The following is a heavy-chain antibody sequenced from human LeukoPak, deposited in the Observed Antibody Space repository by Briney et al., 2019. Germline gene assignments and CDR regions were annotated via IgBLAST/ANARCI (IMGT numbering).Heavy chain of an antibody. V-gene: IGHV4-38-2*02. CDR1: GYSISSDYY. CDR3: ARAYDSSGYYHPLFDY. CDR2: IYHSGST. J-gene: IGHJ4*02. D-gene: IGHD3-22*01. Sequence: SETLSLTCTVSGYSISSDYYWGWIRQPPGEGLGWIGIIYHSGSTYYNPSLKSRVTISVDTSKNQFSLKLSSGTAADTAVYYCARAYDSSGYYHPLFDYGGQGTLVTVSS.